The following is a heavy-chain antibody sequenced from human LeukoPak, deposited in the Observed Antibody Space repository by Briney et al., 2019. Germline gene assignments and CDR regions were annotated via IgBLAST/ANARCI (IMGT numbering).Heavy chain of an antibody. J-gene: IGHJ5*02. D-gene: IGHD3-9*01. CDR3: ARGRYFDWPIPWNP. V-gene: IGHV1-2*02. CDR2: INPNSGGT. CDR1: GYTFTGYY. Sequence: GASVKVSCKASGYTFTGYYMHWVRQAPGQGLEWMGWINPNSGGTNYAQKFQGRVTMTRDTSISTAYMELSRLRSDDTAVYYCARGRYFDWPIPWNPWGQGTLVTVSS.